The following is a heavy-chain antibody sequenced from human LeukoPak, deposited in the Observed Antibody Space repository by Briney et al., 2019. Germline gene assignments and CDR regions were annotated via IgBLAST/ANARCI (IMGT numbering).Heavy chain of an antibody. V-gene: IGHV5-51*01. D-gene: IGHD2-2*02. CDR3: VTLRPENPYCSSTSCYTNWFEP. J-gene: IGHJ5*02. Sequence: GESLKISCKGSGYSFTSYWIGWVRQMPGKGLELMGIIYPGDSDTRYSPSFQGQVTISADKSISTAYLQWSSLKASDTAMYYCVTLRPENPYCSSTSCYTNWFEPWGQGTLVTVSS. CDR1: GYSFTSYW. CDR2: IYPGDSDT.